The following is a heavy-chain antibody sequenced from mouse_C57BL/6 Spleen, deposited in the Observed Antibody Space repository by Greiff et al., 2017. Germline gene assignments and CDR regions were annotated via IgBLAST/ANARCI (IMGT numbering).Heavy chain of an antibody. D-gene: IGHD1-1*01. Sequence: VQLQQSGPVLVKPGASVKMSCKASGYTFTDYYMNWVKQSHGKSLEWIGVINPYNGGTSYNQKFKGKATLTVDKSSSTAYMELNSLTSEDSAVYYCARGEDYCSSPYYFDYWGQGTTLTVSS. J-gene: IGHJ2*01. CDR3: ARGEDYCSSPYYFDY. CDR1: GYTFTDYY. V-gene: IGHV1-19*01. CDR2: INPYNGGT.